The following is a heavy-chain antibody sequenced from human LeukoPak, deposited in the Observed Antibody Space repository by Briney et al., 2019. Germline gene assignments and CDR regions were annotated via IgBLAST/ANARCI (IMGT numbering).Heavy chain of an antibody. CDR2: INHSVST. D-gene: IGHD3-10*01. CDR1: GGSFSGYY. V-gene: IGHV4-34*01. J-gene: IGHJ4*02. Sequence: SETLSLTCAVSGGSFSGYYWSWICQRPGQGLGWVGEINHSVSTNYNPSLKSRVTIPVDTSKNQFSLKLRSVTAADTAVYYCARQRLRYYGSGSLGYWGQGTLVTVSS. CDR3: ARQRLRYYGSGSLGY.